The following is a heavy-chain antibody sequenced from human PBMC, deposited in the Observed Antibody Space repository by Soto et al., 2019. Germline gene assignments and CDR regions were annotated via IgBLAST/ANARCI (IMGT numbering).Heavy chain of an antibody. CDR1: ESTVSRDW. J-gene: IGHJ4*02. CDR2: INQDGSEK. V-gene: IGHV3-7*04. CDR3: SGGVGDAF. Sequence: EVHLVESGGGLVQTGGSLRLSCAIFESTVSRDWMNWVRQAPGKGLEWVAHINQDGSEKYYVDSVKGRFTISRDNAKKSLYLQMTSLRPADTAMYYCSGGVGDAFWGQGTLATVSS. D-gene: IGHD1-26*01.